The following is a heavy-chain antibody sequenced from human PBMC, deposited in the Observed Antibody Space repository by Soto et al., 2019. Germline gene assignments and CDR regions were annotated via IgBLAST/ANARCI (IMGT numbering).Heavy chain of an antibody. CDR2: IYSSGFA. J-gene: IGHJ6*02. CDR3: ARNESSYDYGMDV. V-gene: IGHV4-61*01. CDR1: GDSVSSGSHS. Sequence: KTSETLSLTCTVSGDSVSSGSHSWSWIRQPPGKGLEWIGFIYSSGFANYNPSLKSRSTISLDTSKNRFSLKLSSVTAADTAVYYCARNESSYDYGMDVWGQGTKVTVSS.